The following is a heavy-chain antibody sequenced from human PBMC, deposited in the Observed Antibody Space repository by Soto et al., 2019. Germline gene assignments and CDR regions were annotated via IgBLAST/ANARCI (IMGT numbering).Heavy chain of an antibody. J-gene: IGHJ6*02. CDR3: ARQGFGPLHGLVDV. Sequence: SETLSLTYTVSGVSIVSSSWYWDWIRQPPGKGLEWIGSIYYSGSTHYNPSLRSRVTISADTSTNQFSLKLSSVTAADTAVYYCARQGFGPLHGLVDVWGQGTTVTVSS. V-gene: IGHV4-39*01. D-gene: IGHD3-10*01. CDR2: IYYSGST. CDR1: GVSIVSSSWY.